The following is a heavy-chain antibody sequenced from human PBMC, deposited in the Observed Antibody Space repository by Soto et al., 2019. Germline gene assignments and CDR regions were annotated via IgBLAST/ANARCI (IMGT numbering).Heavy chain of an antibody. J-gene: IGHJ4*02. Sequence: PSETLSLTCTVSGGSISSSSYYWGWIRQPPGKGLEWIGSIYYSGSTYYNPSLKSRVTISVDTSKNQFSLKLSSVTAADTAVYYCARHRPIVRYFDWLLDLRQYYFDYWGQGTLVTVSS. V-gene: IGHV4-39*01. D-gene: IGHD3-9*01. CDR1: GGSISSSSYY. CDR2: IYYSGST. CDR3: ARHRPIVRYFDWLLDLRQYYFDY.